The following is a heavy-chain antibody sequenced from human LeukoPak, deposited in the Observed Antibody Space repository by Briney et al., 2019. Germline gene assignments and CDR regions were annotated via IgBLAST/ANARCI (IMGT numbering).Heavy chain of an antibody. D-gene: IGHD2-15*01. Sequence: GESLKISCKGSGYSFTSYWIGWVRQMPGKGLEWMGIIYPGDSDTRHSPSFQGQVTISADKSISTAYLQWSSLKASDTAMYYCARIGTSVVVAATPVDYWGQGTLVTVSS. J-gene: IGHJ4*02. CDR2: IYPGDSDT. CDR1: GYSFTSYW. V-gene: IGHV5-51*03. CDR3: ARIGTSVVVAATPVDY.